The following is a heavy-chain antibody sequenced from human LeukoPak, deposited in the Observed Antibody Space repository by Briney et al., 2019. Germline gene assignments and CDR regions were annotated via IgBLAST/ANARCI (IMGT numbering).Heavy chain of an antibody. D-gene: IGHD1-1*01. Sequence: ASVKVSCKASGGTFSSYAISWVRQAPGQGLEWMGGIILIFGTANYAQKLQGRVTMTTDTSTSTAYMELRSLRSDDTAVYYCARAQLERPLYYYYYYMDVWGKGTTVTVSS. J-gene: IGHJ6*03. V-gene: IGHV1-69*05. CDR1: GGTFSSYA. CDR2: IILIFGTA. CDR3: ARAQLERPLYYYYYYMDV.